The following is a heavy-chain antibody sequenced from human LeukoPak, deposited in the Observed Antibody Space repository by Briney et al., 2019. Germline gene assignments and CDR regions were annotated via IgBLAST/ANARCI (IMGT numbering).Heavy chain of an antibody. CDR1: GFTFSSYG. CDR3: ARAKYSYGYAYYFDY. D-gene: IGHD5-18*01. Sequence: PGGSLRLSCAASGFTFSSYGMHWVRQAPGKGLEWVAVISYDGSNKYYADSVKGRFTISRDNSKNTLYLQMNSLRAEDTAVYYCARAKYSYGYAYYFDYWGQGTLVTVSS. V-gene: IGHV3-30*03. J-gene: IGHJ4*02. CDR2: ISYDGSNK.